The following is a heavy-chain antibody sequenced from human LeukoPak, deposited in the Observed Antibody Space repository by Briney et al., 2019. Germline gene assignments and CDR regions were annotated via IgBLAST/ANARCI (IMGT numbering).Heavy chain of an antibody. D-gene: IGHD3-22*01. V-gene: IGHV3-30-3*01. CDR3: ARVRGHYYYDSSGYLD. J-gene: IGHJ4*02. Sequence: GGSLRLSCAASGFTFSTYAMHWVRQAPGKGLEWVAVISYDGSNKYYADSVKGRFTISRVNSKNTLYLQMNSLRAEDTAVYYCARVRGHYYYDSSGYLDWGQGTLVTVSS. CDR1: GFTFSTYA. CDR2: ISYDGSNK.